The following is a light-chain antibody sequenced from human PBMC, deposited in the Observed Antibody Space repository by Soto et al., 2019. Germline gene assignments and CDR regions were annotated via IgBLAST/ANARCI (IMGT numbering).Light chain of an antibody. J-gene: IGKJ5*01. Sequence: EIGWTLYPGTLSLSPGERATLSCRASQSVSSSSLAWYQQNPGQAPRLLIYEASSRATGIPDRFSGSGSGTDFTLTISILEPEDFAVYYCQQRSNWPLPFGQRTLLEI. CDR2: EAS. CDR1: QSVSSSS. CDR3: QQRSNWPLP. V-gene: IGKV3D-20*02.